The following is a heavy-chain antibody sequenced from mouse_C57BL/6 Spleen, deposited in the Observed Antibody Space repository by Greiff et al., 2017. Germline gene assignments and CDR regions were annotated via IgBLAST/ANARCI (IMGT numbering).Heavy chain of an antibody. CDR3: VRPHGYDRAWFAY. Sequence: EVNLVESGGGLVQPKGSLKLSCAASGFSFNTYAMNWVRQAPGKGLEWVARIRSKSNNYATYYADSVKDRFTISRDDSESMLYLQMNNLKTADTAMYVCVRPHGYDRAWFAYWGQGTLVTVSA. CDR1: GFSFNTYA. J-gene: IGHJ3*01. CDR2: IRSKSNNYAT. V-gene: IGHV10-1*01. D-gene: IGHD2-2*01.